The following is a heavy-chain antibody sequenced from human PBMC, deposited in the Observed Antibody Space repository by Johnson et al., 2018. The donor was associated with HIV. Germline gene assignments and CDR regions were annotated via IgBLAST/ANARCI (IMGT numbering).Heavy chain of an antibody. CDR1: GFAFSRFA. V-gene: IGHV3-30*03. CDR2: ISYDGTNQ. D-gene: IGHD2-21*02. Sequence: QVQLVESGGGVVQSGRSLRLSCAASGFAFSRFAMHWVRQVPDKGLEWVAVISYDGTNQYHADSVKGRFTISRDNAKNYLYLQMNSLRAEDTALYYCARDDYAFHIWGQGTVVTVSS. J-gene: IGHJ3*02. CDR3: ARDDYAFHI.